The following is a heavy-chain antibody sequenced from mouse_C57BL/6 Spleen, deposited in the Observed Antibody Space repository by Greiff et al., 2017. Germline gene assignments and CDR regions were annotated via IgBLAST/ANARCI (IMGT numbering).Heavy chain of an antibody. Sequence: VQLQQSVAELVRPGASVKLSCTASGFNIKNTYMHWVKQRPEQGLEWIGRIDPANGNTKYAPQFQGKATITADTSSNTAYLQLRSLTSEDTAIYYCTRSDYYGSSYVGFDYWGQGTTLTVSS. J-gene: IGHJ2*01. CDR1: GFNIKNTY. CDR2: IDPANGNT. CDR3: TRSDYYGSSYVGFDY. V-gene: IGHV14-3*01. D-gene: IGHD1-1*01.